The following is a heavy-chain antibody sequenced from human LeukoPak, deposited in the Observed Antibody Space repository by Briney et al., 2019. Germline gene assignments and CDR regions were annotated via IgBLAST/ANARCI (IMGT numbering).Heavy chain of an antibody. J-gene: IGHJ4*02. CDR3: ATDRDDSDWQKRFDS. D-gene: IGHD2-21*02. CDR2: INQNASEK. CDR1: GFTFSTYW. V-gene: IGHV3-7*01. Sequence: GGSLRPSCAASGFTFSTYWMNWYRQAPGKGLEWVGNINQNASEKNNADSVRGRFTISRDNATTSLHLPMNSPRAEDTAADYCATDRDDSDWQKRFDSWGQGTLVTVSS.